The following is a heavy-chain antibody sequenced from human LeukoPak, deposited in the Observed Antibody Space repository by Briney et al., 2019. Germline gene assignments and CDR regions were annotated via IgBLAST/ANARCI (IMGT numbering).Heavy chain of an antibody. CDR2: IFYSGST. J-gene: IGHJ4*02. V-gene: IGHV4-31*03. CDR1: GGSISNGGHY. CDR3: VELTSMVEQY. D-gene: IGHD3-10*01. Sequence: SETLSLTCTVSGGSISNGGHYWTWIRQHPGKGLEWIGYIFYSGSTYYNPSLKSRVTISVDTSKNQFSLRLSSVTAADTAVYYCVELTSMVEQYWGQGTLVTVSS.